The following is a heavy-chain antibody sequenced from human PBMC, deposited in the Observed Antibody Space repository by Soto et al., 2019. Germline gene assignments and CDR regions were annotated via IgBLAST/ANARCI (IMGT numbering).Heavy chain of an antibody. J-gene: IGHJ5*02. CDR1: GFTFSSYW. CDR3: ARDGPVAQGDDWFDP. D-gene: IGHD3-16*01. V-gene: IGHV3-74*01. Sequence: GGSLRLSCAASGFTFSSYWMHWVRQAPGKGLVWVSRINSDGSSTSYADSVKGRFTISRDNAKNTLYLQMNSLRAEDTAVYYCARDGPVAQGDDWFDPWGQGTLVTVSS. CDR2: INSDGSST.